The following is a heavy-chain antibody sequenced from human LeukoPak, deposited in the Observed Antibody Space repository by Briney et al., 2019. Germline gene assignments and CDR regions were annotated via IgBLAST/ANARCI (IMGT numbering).Heavy chain of an antibody. CDR1: GGSISSSSYY. CDR2: IYYSGST. CDR3: ARLTQDIVVVPAARRVGWFDP. J-gene: IGHJ5*02. Sequence: SETLSLTCTVSGGSISSSSYYWGWIRQPPGKGLEWIGSIYYSGSTYYNPSLKSRVTISVDTSKNQFSLKLSSATAADTAVYYCARLTQDIVVVPAARRVGWFDPWGQGTLVTVSS. V-gene: IGHV4-39*07. D-gene: IGHD2-2*01.